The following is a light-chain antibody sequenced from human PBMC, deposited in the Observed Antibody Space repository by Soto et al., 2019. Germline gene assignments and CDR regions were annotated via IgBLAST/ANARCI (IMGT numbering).Light chain of an antibody. CDR1: QSVSSNY. CDR3: QQYGSSTV. CDR2: GAS. J-gene: IGKJ4*01. V-gene: IGKV3-20*01. Sequence: IGFSQSSCTLCLSPGERATLSCRASQSVSSNYLAWYQQKPGQAPRLLIYGASTRATGIPARFSGSGSGTEFTLTISRLEPEDFAVYYCQQYGSSTVFGGGTKVDIK.